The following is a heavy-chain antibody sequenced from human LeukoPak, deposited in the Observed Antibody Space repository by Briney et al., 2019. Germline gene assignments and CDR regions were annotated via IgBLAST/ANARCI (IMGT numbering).Heavy chain of an antibody. Sequence: GGSLRLSCAASGFTFSTYSMNWVRQAPGKGLEWVAAISSSGGSTYYADSVKGRFTISRDNSRNKLFLQMNSLRAEDTAVYYCAKADLASSWYSLFDSLGQGTLVTVSS. CDR3: AKADLASSWYSLFDS. J-gene: IGHJ4*02. CDR1: GFTFSTYS. CDR2: ISSSGGST. V-gene: IGHV3-23*01. D-gene: IGHD6-13*01.